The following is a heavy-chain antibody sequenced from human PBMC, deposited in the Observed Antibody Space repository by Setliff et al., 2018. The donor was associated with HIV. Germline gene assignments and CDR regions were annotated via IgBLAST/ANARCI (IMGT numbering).Heavy chain of an antibody. Sequence: ASVKVSCKVSGDTLTKLSIYWVRQAPGKGLEWMGGFDHEEGKIIYAQKFQGRVSMTEDTSTDTAYMDLSNLRSDDTAVYYCAAPSSVYIFGVLTPVSFDYWGQGTLVTVSS. D-gene: IGHD3-3*02. J-gene: IGHJ4*02. CDR1: GDTLTKLS. V-gene: IGHV1-24*01. CDR3: AAPSSVYIFGVLTPVSFDY. CDR2: FDHEEGKI.